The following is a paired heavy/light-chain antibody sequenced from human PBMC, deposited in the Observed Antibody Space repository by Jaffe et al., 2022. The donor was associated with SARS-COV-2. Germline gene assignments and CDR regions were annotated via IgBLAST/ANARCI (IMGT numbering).Heavy chain of an antibody. CDR1: GYRFIDYY. V-gene: IGHV1-46*01. J-gene: IGHJ3*01. D-gene: IGHD1-26*01. CDR3: ARGEWELKDNGFDV. Sequence: QVQLVQSESEVWKPGASVQVSCKTSGYRFIDYYVHWVRQAPGQGLEWMGIINPRGGSTTYAQKFQGRVTMTRDTSTTTVYMELDRLRSEDTAVYYCARGEWELKDNGFDVWGQGTMVIVSP. CDR2: INPRGGST.
Light chain of an antibody. J-gene: IGKJ5*01. V-gene: IGKV1-9*01. CDR2: AAS. Sequence: DIQLTQSPSFLSASVGDRVTITCRASQGISTHLAWYQQKAGKAPKLLIFAASTLESGVPSRFSGSGSGTDFTLTIRSLQPEDFATYYCQQLNSVGTITFGQGTRLDIK. CDR3: QQLNSVGTIT. CDR1: QGISTH.